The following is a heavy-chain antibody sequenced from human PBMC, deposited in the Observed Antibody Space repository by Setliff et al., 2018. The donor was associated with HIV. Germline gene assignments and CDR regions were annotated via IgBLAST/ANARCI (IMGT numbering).Heavy chain of an antibody. D-gene: IGHD3-16*01. Sequence: ASVKVSCKASGYTSNNYGISWVRQAPGQGLEWMGWISYNSGNTHYSQSLQDRGTMAIDTLTATVYMELTSLRSDDTAVYYCASQTGGRRAFEIWGQGTVVTVSS. CDR1: GYTSNNYG. V-gene: IGHV1-18*01. J-gene: IGHJ3*02. CDR2: ISYNSGNT. CDR3: ASQTGGRRAFEI.